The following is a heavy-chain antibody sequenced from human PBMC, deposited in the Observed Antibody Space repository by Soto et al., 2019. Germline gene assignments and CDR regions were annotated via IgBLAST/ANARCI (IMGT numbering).Heavy chain of an antibody. D-gene: IGHD1-7*01. CDR3: ARTTGTTIEGMDV. CDR2: IIPILGIA. Sequence: SVKVSCKASGGTFSSYTISWVRQAPGQGLEWMGRIIPILGIANYAQKFQGRVTITADKSTSTAYMELSSLRSEDTAVYYCARTTGTTIEGMDVWGQGTTVTVSS. CDR1: GGTFSSYT. J-gene: IGHJ6*02. V-gene: IGHV1-69*02.